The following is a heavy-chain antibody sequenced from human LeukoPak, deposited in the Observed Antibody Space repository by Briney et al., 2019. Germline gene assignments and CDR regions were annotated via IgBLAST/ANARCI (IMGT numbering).Heavy chain of an antibody. J-gene: IGHJ6*03. D-gene: IGHD1-26*01. CDR3: ARDPYSGSYGNYYYYFMDV. V-gene: IGHV3-21*01. CDR1: GFTFSSYS. CDR2: ISSSSNCR. Sequence: GWSLRLSCAASGFTFSSYSMNWVRQAPGKGLEWVSFISSSSNCRYYADSVKGRFTISRDNAKNSLYLKMNSLRAEDTAVYYCARDPYSGSYGNYYYYFMDVWGKGTTVTISS.